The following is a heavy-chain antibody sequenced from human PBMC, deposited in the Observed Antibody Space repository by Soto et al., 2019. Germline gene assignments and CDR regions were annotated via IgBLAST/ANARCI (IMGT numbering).Heavy chain of an antibody. CDR3: ARGDSTDCSNGVCSFFYNHDMDV. D-gene: IGHD2-8*01. J-gene: IGHJ6*02. V-gene: IGHV1-2*04. CDR2: INPKSGGT. CDR1: GYSLTDYH. Sequence: ASVKVSCKASGYSLTDYHIHWVRQAPGQGLEWLGRINPKSGGTSTAQKFQGWVTMTTDTSISTASMELTRLTSDDTAIYYCARGDSTDCSNGVCSFFYNHDMDVWGQGTTVTVSS.